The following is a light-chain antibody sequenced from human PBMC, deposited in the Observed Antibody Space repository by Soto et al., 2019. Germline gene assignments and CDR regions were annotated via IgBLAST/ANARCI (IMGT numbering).Light chain of an antibody. CDR3: QQRSNWPPWT. V-gene: IGKV3-15*01. Sequence: EQVMAQSPATLSVSPGERATLSCRASQSVSSDLAWYQQKPGQAPRLLIYSASTRATGIPARFSGSGSGTEFTLIISSLQSEDFAVYYCQQRSNWPPWTFGQGTKVEIK. CDR2: SAS. CDR1: QSVSSD. J-gene: IGKJ1*01.